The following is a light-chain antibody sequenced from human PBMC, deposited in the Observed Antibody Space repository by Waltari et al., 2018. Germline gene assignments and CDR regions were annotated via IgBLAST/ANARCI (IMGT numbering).Light chain of an antibody. J-gene: IGKJ3*01. CDR1: QDIASA. CDR3: RQFINYPLT. CDR2: DAS. Sequence: AIQLTQSPSSLSASVGHRITITCRASQDIASALAWYVQKPGKAPQLLIYDASTLEIGVPSRFSGSGSGTDFTLSISGLQPEDFATYYCRQFINYPLTFGPGTTVDIK. V-gene: IGKV1D-13*01.